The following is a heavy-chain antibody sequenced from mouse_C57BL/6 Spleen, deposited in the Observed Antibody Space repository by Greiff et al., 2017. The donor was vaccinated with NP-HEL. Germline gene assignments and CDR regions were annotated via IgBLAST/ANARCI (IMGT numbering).Heavy chain of an antibody. CDR3: TGDYDGDY. J-gene: IGHJ2*01. D-gene: IGHD2-4*01. CDR1: GFNIKDDY. CDR2: IDPENGDT. V-gene: IGHV14-4*01. Sequence: EVQLQQSGAELVRPGASVKLSCTASGFNIKDDYMHWVKQRPEQGLEWIGWIDPENGDTEYASKFQGKATISADTSSNTAYLQLSSLTSEDTAVYYCTGDYDGDYWGQGTTLTVSS.